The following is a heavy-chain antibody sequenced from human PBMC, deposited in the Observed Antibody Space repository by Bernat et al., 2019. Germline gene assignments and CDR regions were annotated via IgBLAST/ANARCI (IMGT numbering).Heavy chain of an antibody. D-gene: IGHD6-19*01. V-gene: IGHV3-21*05. CDR2: ISSSSSYI. Sequence: EVQLVESGGGLVKPGGSLRLSCAVSGFTFSSYSMNWVRQAPGKGLEWVSYISSSSSYIYYADSVKGRFTISRDNAKNSLYLQMNSLRAEDTAVYYCAGSRLAVAGNNWFDPWGQGTLVTVSS. J-gene: IGHJ5*02. CDR1: GFTFSSYS. CDR3: AGSRLAVAGNNWFDP.